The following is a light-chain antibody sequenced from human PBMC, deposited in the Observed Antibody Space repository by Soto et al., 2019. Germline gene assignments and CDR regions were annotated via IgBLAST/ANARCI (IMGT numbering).Light chain of an antibody. CDR1: SSNIGTNT. CDR3: AAWDGSLNVVL. J-gene: IGLJ2*01. CDR2: NTN. V-gene: IGLV1-44*01. Sequence: QSVLTQPPSASGTPGQRVTISCSGSSSNIGTNTVNWYQQLPGSAPQLLLYNTNQRPSWVPGRFSGSKSGTSASLAISGLQSEDEADYYCAAWDGSLNVVLFGGGTKLTVL.